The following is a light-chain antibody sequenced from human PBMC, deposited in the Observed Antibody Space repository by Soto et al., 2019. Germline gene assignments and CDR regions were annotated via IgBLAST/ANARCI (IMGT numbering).Light chain of an antibody. J-gene: IGLJ3*02. CDR2: EVS. CDR3: YSYTSSSTWV. CDR1: SSDVGGYNY. Sequence: QSALTQPSSVSGSPGQSITISCTGTSSDVGGYNYVSWYQQHPGKAPKLMIYEVSNRPSGVSNRFSGSKSDNTASLTISGLQAEDEADYYCYSYTSSSTWVFGGGTKLTVL. V-gene: IGLV2-14*01.